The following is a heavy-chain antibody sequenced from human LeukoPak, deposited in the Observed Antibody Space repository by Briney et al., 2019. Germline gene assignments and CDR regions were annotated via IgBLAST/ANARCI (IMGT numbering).Heavy chain of an antibody. CDR3: ATIGYYDFWCGPQSYDY. CDR2: FDPEDGET. Sequence: ASVKVSCKLSRYTLTELSMHRVRQAPGNGLEWMGGFDPEDGETIYAQKFQGRVTMTEDTSTDTAYMELVSLRSEDTAVYYCATIGYYDFWCGPQSYDYWGQGTLVTVSS. CDR1: RYTLTELS. J-gene: IGHJ4*02. D-gene: IGHD3-3*01. V-gene: IGHV1-24*01.